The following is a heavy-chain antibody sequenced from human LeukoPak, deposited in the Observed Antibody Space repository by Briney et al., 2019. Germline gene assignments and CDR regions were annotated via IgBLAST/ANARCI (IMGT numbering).Heavy chain of an antibody. CDR1: GGTFSTYG. V-gene: IGHV1-69*13. CDR2: IIPFFGTT. J-gene: IGHJ5*02. Sequence: SVKVSCKASGGTFSTYGISWVRQASGQGLAWMGGIIPFFGTTKYAQNFQGRVTISADASTSAVQMELSSLTFEDTAFYYCARVRVDGRGTYWHWFDPWGQGTLVTVSS. D-gene: IGHD3-10*01. CDR3: ARVRVDGRGTYWHWFDP.